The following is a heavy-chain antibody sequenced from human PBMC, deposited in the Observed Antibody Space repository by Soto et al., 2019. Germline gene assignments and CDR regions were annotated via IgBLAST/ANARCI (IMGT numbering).Heavy chain of an antibody. D-gene: IGHD3-22*01. Sequence: GGSLRLSCAASGFTFSSYAMSWVRQAPGKGLEWVSAISGSGGSTYYADSVKGRFTISRDNSKNTLYLQMNSLRAEDTAVYYCAKLNPPYADYYDSSGSLRIWGQGTMVTVSS. CDR3: AKLNPPYADYYDSSGSLRI. J-gene: IGHJ3*02. V-gene: IGHV3-23*01. CDR1: GFTFSSYA. CDR2: ISGSGGST.